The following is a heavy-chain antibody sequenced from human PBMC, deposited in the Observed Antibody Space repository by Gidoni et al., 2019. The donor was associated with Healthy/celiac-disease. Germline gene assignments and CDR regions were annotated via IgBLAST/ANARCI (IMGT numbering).Heavy chain of an antibody. Sequence: QVQLVESGGGVVQPGRSLRLSCAASGFTFSSYGMHWVRQAPGKGLEWVAVIWYDGSNKNYADSVKGRFTISRDNSKNTLYLQTNSLRAEDTAVYYCARDMTVTTEWYGMDVWGQGTTVTVSS. CDR2: IWYDGSNK. CDR1: GFTFSSYG. D-gene: IGHD4-17*01. J-gene: IGHJ6*02. V-gene: IGHV3-33*01. CDR3: ARDMTVTTEWYGMDV.